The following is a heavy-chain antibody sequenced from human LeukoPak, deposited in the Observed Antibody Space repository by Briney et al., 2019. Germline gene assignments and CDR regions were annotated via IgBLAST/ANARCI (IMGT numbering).Heavy chain of an antibody. J-gene: IGHJ6*02. CDR1: GYTFTGQY. CDR3: ARGYYGMDV. Sequence: ASVKVSCKASGYTFTGQYLYWARQTPGQGLEWMGWINPKTGDTDSAQNFQGRVTVTRDTSITTVYMELSSLTSDDTAVYYCARGYYGMDVWGQGTKVTVSS. V-gene: IGHV1-2*02. CDR2: INPKTGDT.